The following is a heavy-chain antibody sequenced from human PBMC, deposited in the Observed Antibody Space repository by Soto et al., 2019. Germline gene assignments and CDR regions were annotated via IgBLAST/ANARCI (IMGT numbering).Heavy chain of an antibody. J-gene: IGHJ4*02. V-gene: IGHV3-21*06. CDR2: ITSSGDYI. CDR3: ARDTWADDYSNYDY. Sequence: GPLRHSCAADGVTFDTYSVNWVRQAPGKGLEWVSSITSSGDYIQYADSVKGRFIISRDNAKNSLYLQMSGLRAEDAAVYYCARDTWADDYSNYDYWGQGTLVTVSS. D-gene: IGHD4-4*01. CDR1: GVTFDTYS.